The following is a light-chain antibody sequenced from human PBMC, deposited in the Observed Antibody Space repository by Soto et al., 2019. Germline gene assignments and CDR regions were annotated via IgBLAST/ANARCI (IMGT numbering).Light chain of an antibody. Sequence: EIVLTQSPATLSLSPGERATLSCRASQSVSSYLAWYQQKPGQAPRLLIYDASNRATGIPARFSGSGSGTDFTLTISSLEPEDFAVYYCQQRSNWHQAFSQGTLLEIK. V-gene: IGKV3-11*01. J-gene: IGKJ5*01. CDR2: DAS. CDR3: QQRSNWHQA. CDR1: QSVSSY.